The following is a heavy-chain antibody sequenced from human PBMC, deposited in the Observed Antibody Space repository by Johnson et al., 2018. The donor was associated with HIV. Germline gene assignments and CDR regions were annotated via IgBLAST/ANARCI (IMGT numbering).Heavy chain of an antibody. CDR2: IRYDGSNK. CDR3: ARGHSDLVTASDI. D-gene: IGHD2-21*02. J-gene: IGHJ3*02. Sequence: QMLLVESGGGVVQPGGSLRLSCAASGITFSSYGMHWVRQAPGRGLEWVAFIRYDGSNKYYADFVKGRFSISRDSSKNTVYLQMNSLRADDTAVYHCARGHSDLVTASDIWGHGTMVTVSS. V-gene: IGHV3-30*02. CDR1: GITFSSYG.